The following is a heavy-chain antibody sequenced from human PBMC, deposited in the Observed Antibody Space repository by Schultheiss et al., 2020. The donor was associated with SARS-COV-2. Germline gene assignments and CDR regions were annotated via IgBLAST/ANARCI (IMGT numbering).Heavy chain of an antibody. CDR1: GFTVSSNY. D-gene: IGHD6-6*01. J-gene: IGHJ6*02. CDR3: ARSRPSYGMDV. V-gene: IGHV3-30*14. CDR2: ISYDGSNK. Sequence: GGSLRLSCAASGFTVSSNYMSWVRQAPEKGLEWVAVISYDGSNKYYADSVKGRFTISRHNSKNTLYLQMNSLRAEDTAVYYCARSRPSYGMDVWGQGTTVTVSS.